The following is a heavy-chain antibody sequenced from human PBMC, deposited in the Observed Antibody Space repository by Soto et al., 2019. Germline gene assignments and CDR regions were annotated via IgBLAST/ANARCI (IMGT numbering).Heavy chain of an antibody. CDR2: ISYDGSNK. J-gene: IGHJ3*02. V-gene: IGHV3-30*18. Sequence: GGSLRLSCAASGFTFSSYGMHWVRQAPGKGLEWVAVISYDGSNKYYADSVKGRFTISRDNSKNTLYLQMNSLRAEDTAVYYCAKEDGGSSDAFDIWGQGTMVTVSS. D-gene: IGHD1-26*01. CDR1: GFTFSSYG. CDR3: AKEDGGSSDAFDI.